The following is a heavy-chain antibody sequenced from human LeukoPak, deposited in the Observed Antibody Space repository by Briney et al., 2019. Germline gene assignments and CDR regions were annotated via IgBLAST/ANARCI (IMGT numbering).Heavy chain of an antibody. CDR2: ISSSSSTI. CDR3: ARGHTDDYGDPEYFYYYYYMDV. J-gene: IGHJ6*03. D-gene: IGHD4-17*01. V-gene: IGHV3-48*04. CDR1: GFTFSSYS. Sequence: GGSLRLSCAASGFTFSSYSMNWVRQAPGKGLEWVSYISSSSSTIYYADSVKGRFTISRDNAKNSLYLQMNSLRAEDTAVYYCARGHTDDYGDPEYFYYYYYMDVWGKGTTVSVSS.